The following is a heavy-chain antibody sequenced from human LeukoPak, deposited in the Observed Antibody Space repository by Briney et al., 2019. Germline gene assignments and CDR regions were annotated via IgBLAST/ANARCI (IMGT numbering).Heavy chain of an antibody. CDR3: ARDSSRFWGYYYYMDV. CDR2: MNPNSGGT. CDR1: GYTFTGYY. Sequence: ASVKVSCKASGYTFTGYYMHWVRQAPGQGLEWMAWMNPNSGGTSYAQKFQGRVTMTRDTSISTAYMELSRLRSDDTAVYYCARDSSRFWGYYYYMDVWGKGTTVTISS. J-gene: IGHJ6*03. V-gene: IGHV1-2*02. D-gene: IGHD2-2*01.